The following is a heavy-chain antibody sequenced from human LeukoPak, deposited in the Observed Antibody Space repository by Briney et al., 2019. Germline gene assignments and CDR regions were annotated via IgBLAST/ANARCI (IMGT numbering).Heavy chain of an antibody. Sequence: PSGTLSLTCAVSGGSISSNNWWRFVRQSPGKGLEWIGELYHSGSTNYNPSLKSRVTISVDKSKNQFSLKLTSVTAADTAVYYCARDDGEPFDLWGRGTLVTVSS. J-gene: IGHJ2*01. D-gene: IGHD4-17*01. CDR1: GGSISSNNW. CDR2: LYHSGST. V-gene: IGHV4-4*02. CDR3: ARDDGEPFDL.